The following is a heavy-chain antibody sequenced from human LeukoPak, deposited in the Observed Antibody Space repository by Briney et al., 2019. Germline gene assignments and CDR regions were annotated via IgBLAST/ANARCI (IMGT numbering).Heavy chain of an antibody. CDR3: ARRFSYYYDSSGYQFDY. CDR2: MNPNSGNT. D-gene: IGHD3-22*01. CDR1: GYTFTSYD. Sequence: ASVRVSCKASGYTFTSYDINWVRQATGQGLEWMGWMNPNSGNTGYAQKFQGRVTMTRNTSISTAYMELSSLRSEDTAVYCCARRFSYYYDSSGYQFDYWGQGTLVTVSS. V-gene: IGHV1-8*01. J-gene: IGHJ4*02.